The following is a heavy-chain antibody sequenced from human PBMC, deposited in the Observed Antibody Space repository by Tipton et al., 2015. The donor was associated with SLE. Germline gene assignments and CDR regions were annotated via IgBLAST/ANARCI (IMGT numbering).Heavy chain of an antibody. D-gene: IGHD2/OR15-2a*01. CDR2: ISWNSGSI. V-gene: IGHV3-9*01. J-gene: IGHJ2*01. Sequence: SLRLSCVASGFTFDDYAMHWARQAPGKGLEWVSGISWNSGSIGYTDSVKGRFTISRDNAKNSLYLQVKSLRAEDTALYYCAKKPSLSWYFDLWGRGTLVTVSS. CDR1: GFTFDDYA. CDR3: AKKPSLSWYFDL.